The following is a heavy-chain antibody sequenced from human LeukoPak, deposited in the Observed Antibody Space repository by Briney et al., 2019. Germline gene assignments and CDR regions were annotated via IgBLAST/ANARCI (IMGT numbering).Heavy chain of an antibody. CDR3: ARDRYGLDVDTAMVSEY. Sequence: GGTLRLSCAASGFTFSSYAMSWVRQAPGKGLEWVSVISGSGDGTYYADSVKGRFTISRDNSKHTLYLQMNSLRAEDTAVYYCARDRYGLDVDTAMVSEYWGQGTLVTVSS. J-gene: IGHJ4*02. V-gene: IGHV3-23*01. D-gene: IGHD5-18*01. CDR1: GFTFSSYA. CDR2: ISGSGDGT.